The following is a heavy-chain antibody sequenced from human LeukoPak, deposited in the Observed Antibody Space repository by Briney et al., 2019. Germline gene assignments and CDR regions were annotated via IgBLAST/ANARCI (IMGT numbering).Heavy chain of an antibody. J-gene: IGHJ5*01. V-gene: IGHV3-33*01. Sequence: GGSLRLSCAASGFTFSNYGMHWVRQAPGKGLDWVALIWNDGTYKYYADSVKGRFTISRDNSKNTVYLQINSLGAEDTAVYYCARALGVGSATNWFDPWGQGTLVTVSS. CDR1: GFTFSNYG. CDR3: ARALGVGSATNWFDP. CDR2: IWNDGTYK. D-gene: IGHD2-15*01.